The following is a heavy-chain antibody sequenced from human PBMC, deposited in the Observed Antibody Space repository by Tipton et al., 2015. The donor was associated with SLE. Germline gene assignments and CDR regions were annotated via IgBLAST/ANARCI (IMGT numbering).Heavy chain of an antibody. CDR3: ARERKDGSGSYSFDY. D-gene: IGHD3-10*01. V-gene: IGHV3-48*03. CDR1: GFTFSNYE. CDR2: ISITGSTI. Sequence: SLRLSCAASGFTFSNYEMNWVRQAPGKGLEWVSYISITGSTIYYADSVKGRFTISRDNAKNSLCLQMNSLRAEDTAVYYCARERKDGSGSYSFDYWGQGTMVTVSS. J-gene: IGHJ4*03.